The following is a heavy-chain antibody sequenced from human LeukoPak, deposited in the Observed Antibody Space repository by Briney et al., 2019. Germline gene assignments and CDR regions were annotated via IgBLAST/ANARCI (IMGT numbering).Heavy chain of an antibody. CDR3: ATWYSSGWYRTFDY. CDR1: GYTFTSYG. V-gene: IGHV1-18*01. D-gene: IGHD6-19*01. Sequence: ASVKVSCKASGYTFTSYGISWVRQAPGQGLEWMGWISAYNGNTNYAQKLQGRVTMTTDTSTSTAYMELSSLRSEDTAVYYCATWYSSGWYRTFDYWGQGTLVTVSS. J-gene: IGHJ4*02. CDR2: ISAYNGNT.